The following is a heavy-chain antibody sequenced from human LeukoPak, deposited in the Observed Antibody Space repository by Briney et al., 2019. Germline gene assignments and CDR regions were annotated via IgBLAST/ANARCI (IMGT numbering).Heavy chain of an antibody. CDR2: IKQDGTEK. D-gene: IGHD3/OR15-3a*01. J-gene: IGHJ3*02. CDR3: ARDGTGFDI. V-gene: IGHV3-7*01. Sequence: PGGTLRLSREPSRFTTRRDWMTSVGQAPGKGLEWVGRIKQDGTEKEYVDTVQGRFTISSDNAKKSLYLHMNSLRADDPARQCSARDGTGFDIWGHGTRAPVSS. CDR1: RFTTRRDW.